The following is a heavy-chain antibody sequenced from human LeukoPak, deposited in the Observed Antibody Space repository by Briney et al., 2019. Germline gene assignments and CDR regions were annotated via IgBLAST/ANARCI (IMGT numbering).Heavy chain of an antibody. J-gene: IGHJ6*02. Sequence: GGSLRLSCAASGFTVSSNYMSWVRQAPGKGLEWVSVIYSVGSTYYANSVKGRLPISRNNSKNTLFLKMNSLRAEDTALYYCARDGGDDNYYSGMDVWGQGPTVTVSS. CDR1: GFTVSSNY. D-gene: IGHD2-21*02. V-gene: IGHV3-66*02. CDR2: IYSVGST. CDR3: ARDGGDDNYYSGMDV.